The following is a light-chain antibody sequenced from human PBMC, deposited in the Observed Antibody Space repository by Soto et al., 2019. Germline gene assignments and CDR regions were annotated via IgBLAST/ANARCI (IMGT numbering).Light chain of an antibody. CDR3: QQFKSYPLT. V-gene: IGKV1-9*01. Sequence: IQLTESPSSLAASVEDRVTITCRASQGISSNLAWYQQKPGKAPELLIYAASTLQSGVPSRFSGSGSGTDFTLTISSLQPEDFATYYCQQFKSYPLTFGGGTKVDIK. CDR1: QGISSN. J-gene: IGKJ4*01. CDR2: AAS.